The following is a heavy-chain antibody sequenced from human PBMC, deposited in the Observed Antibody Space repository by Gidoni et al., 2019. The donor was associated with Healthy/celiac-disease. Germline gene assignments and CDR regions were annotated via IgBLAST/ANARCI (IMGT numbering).Heavy chain of an antibody. J-gene: IGHJ6*03. CDR2: ITASGGDT. CDR1: GFLFNRYV. Sequence: EVQLLESGGGLVQPGGSLRLPCAASGFLFNRYVMSWVRQAPGKGLEWVSSITASGGDTCYADSVKGRFTVSRDNSKNTLYLQMSGLRAEDTALYYCAKDPGSLSYYYMDVWGKGTAVTVSS. V-gene: IGHV3-23*01. CDR3: AKDPGSLSYYYMDV.